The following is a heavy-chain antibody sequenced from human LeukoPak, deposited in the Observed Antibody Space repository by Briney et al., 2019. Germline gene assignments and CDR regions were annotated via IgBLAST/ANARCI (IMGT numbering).Heavy chain of an antibody. J-gene: IGHJ4*02. CDR2: IYYSGST. D-gene: IGHD4-23*01. CDR1: GGSISSHY. CDR3: ARKGWYGGFDY. V-gene: IGHV4-59*11. Sequence: SETLSLTCTVSGGSISSHYWSWIRQPPGKGLEWIGYIYYSGSTNYNPSLKSRVTISVDTSKNQFSLKLSSVTAADTAVYYCARKGWYGGFDYWGQGTLVTVSS.